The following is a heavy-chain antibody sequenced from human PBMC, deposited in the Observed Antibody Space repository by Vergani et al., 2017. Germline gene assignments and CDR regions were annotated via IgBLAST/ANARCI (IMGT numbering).Heavy chain of an antibody. CDR2: ISGNNDDV. D-gene: IGHD4-17*01. CDR3: ARPSAPGDYDALDI. J-gene: IGHJ3*02. CDR1: GFTFSHYS. Sequence: EVQMVESGGGLVKPGGSLSLSCVASGFTFSHYSMNWVRQAPGKGLEWVSSISGNNDDVYYADSVKGRFTISRDNAKNSLYLQMNSLRAEDTAVYHCARPSAPGDYDALDIWGQGTMVTVSS. V-gene: IGHV3-21*01.